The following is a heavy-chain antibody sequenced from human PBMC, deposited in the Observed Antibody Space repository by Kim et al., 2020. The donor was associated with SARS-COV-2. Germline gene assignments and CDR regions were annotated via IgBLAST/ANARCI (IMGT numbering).Heavy chain of an antibody. V-gene: IGHV3-21*01. CDR2: ISSTSSYK. J-gene: IGHJ5*02. D-gene: IGHD3-10*01. Sequence: GGSLRLSCAASGFTFSAYTLNWVRQAPGKGPEWVSSISSTSSYKYYADSVKGRFTISRDNAKNSLFLQMNSLTIEDTAVYYCARDGPDITLVDPWGHGTLVTVSS. CDR1: GFTFSAYT. CDR3: ARDGPDITLVDP.